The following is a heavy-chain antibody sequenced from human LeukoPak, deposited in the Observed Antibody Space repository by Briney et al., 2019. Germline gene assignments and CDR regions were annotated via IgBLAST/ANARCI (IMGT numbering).Heavy chain of an antibody. V-gene: IGHV3-15*01. J-gene: IGHJ3*02. CDR3: TSYTSGRFDI. CDR2: IKSKSDGGTT. D-gene: IGHD3-10*01. CDR1: GFIFSNAW. Sequence: GGSLRLSCAASGFIFSNAWMSWVRQAPGKGLECVGRIKSKSDGGTTEYAAPVKGRFSISRDDSKNTLYLQMNSLKTDDTAVYYCTSYTSGRFDIWGQGTMVTVSS.